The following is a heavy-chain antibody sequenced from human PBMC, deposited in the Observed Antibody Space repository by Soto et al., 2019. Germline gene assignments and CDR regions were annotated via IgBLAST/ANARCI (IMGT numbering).Heavy chain of an antibody. CDR2: INAGNGNT. CDR1: GYPFTSYA. D-gene: IGHD6-13*01. Sequence: ASVKVCSKASGYPFTSYAMHLDRQAPGQRLEWMGWINAGNGNTKYSQKFQGRVTITRDTSASTAYMELSSLRSEDTAVYYCARVGIAPAGTLDWGQGTLVTVSS. V-gene: IGHV1-3*01. CDR3: ARVGIAPAGTLD. J-gene: IGHJ4*02.